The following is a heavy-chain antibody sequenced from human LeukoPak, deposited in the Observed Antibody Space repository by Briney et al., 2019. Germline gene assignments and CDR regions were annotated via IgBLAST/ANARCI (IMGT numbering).Heavy chain of an antibody. CDR3: ARVVVVVTAYFDL. Sequence: GRSLRLSCAASGFTFDDYAMNWVRQASGKGLEWVSYISSSGSTIYYADSVKGRFTISRDNAKNSLYLQMNSLRAEDTAVYYCARVVVVVTAYFDLWGRGTLVTVSS. CDR1: GFTFDDYA. J-gene: IGHJ2*01. V-gene: IGHV3-11*04. D-gene: IGHD2-21*02. CDR2: ISSSGSTI.